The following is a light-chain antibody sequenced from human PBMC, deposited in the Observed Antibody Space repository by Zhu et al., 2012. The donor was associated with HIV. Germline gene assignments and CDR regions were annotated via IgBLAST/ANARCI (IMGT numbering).Light chain of an antibody. Sequence: DIQMTQSPSSLSASVGDRVTITCRASQSIGNYLNWYHQKPGKAPNLLIYAASNLQSGVPSRFSGSGSGTDFTLTISTLQPEDSATYYCQQSYSTLLTFGGGTKVEVK. CDR2: AAS. CDR1: QSIGNY. V-gene: IGKV1-39*01. CDR3: QQSYSTLLT. J-gene: IGKJ4*01.